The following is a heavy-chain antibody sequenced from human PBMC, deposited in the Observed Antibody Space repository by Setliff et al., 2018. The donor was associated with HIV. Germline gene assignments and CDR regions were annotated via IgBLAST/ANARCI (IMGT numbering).Heavy chain of an antibody. CDR3: ARSSGYYSTVFY. D-gene: IGHD3-22*01. CDR2: INHSEDT. J-gene: IGHJ4*02. CDR1: GGSFSGHY. V-gene: IGHV4-34*01. Sequence: SETLSLTCAVYGGSFSGHYWSWIRQPPGKGLEWIGEINHSEDTNYNPFLKSRVTISLDMSKNQFSLKLSSVTAADTAVYYCARSSGYYSTVFYWGRGTLVTVSS.